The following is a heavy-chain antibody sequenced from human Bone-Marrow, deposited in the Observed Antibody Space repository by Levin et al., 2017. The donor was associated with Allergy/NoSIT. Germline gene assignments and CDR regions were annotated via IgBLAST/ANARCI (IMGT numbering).Heavy chain of an antibody. D-gene: IGHD5-24*01. CDR3: AREDGYVFDY. Sequence: SETLSLTCTVSGGSITSGGYHWSWIRQHPGTDLEWIGYISYRGSTYYNPSLKSRVTLSIDTSKTQFSLKLNSLTAADTAVYFCAREDGYVFDYWGQGTLVTVSS. CDR2: ISYRGST. V-gene: IGHV4-31*03. J-gene: IGHJ4*02. CDR1: GGSITSGGYH.